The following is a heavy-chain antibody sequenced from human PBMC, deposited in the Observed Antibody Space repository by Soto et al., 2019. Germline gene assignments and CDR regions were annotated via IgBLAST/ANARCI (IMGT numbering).Heavy chain of an antibody. D-gene: IGHD2-2*01. J-gene: IGHJ5*02. Sequence: SETLSLTCTVSGGYISSSSYYWGWIRQPPGKELEWIGSIYYSGSTYYNPSLKSRVTISVDTSKNQFSLKLSSVTAADTAVYYCARVYIVVVPAAMPIGWFDPWGQGTLVTVSS. CDR2: IYYSGST. V-gene: IGHV4-39*07. CDR3: ARVYIVVVPAAMPIGWFDP. CDR1: GGYISSSSYY.